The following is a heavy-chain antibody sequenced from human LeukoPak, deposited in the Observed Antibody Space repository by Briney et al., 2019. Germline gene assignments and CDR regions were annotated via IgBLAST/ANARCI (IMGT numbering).Heavy chain of an antibody. CDR2: MDYAGTNR. CDR3: ARVRRDGYYRDAFDI. J-gene: IGHJ3*02. D-gene: IGHD5-24*01. CDR1: DFTFSNYG. V-gene: IGHV3-33*01. Sequence: GRSMSLSCAASDFTFSNYGMQWVRQAPGKGLEWVAVMDYAGTNRYYADSVKGRFTISRDNSNNKLYLQMNSLRAEDTAVYYCARVRRDGYYRDAFDIWGQATMVTV.